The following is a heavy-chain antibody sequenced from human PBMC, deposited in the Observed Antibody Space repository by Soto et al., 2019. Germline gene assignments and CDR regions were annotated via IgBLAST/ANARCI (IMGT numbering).Heavy chain of an antibody. V-gene: IGHV4-4*02. CDR2: ISQSGTT. D-gene: IGHD5-12*01. CDR3: ARIGSAYDWAFDY. Sequence: QVHLQESGPGLVKPSGTLSLTCAVSGDSINTDNWWSWVRQPPGKGLEWIAEISQSGTTNYNPSHESRVTISADKSKNQFSLKVTSVTAADTAVYYCARIGSAYDWAFDYWGQGTLVTVSS. CDR1: GDSINTDNW. J-gene: IGHJ4*02.